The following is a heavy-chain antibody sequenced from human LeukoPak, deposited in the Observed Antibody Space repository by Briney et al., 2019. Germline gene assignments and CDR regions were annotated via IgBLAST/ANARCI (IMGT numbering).Heavy chain of an antibody. J-gene: IGHJ3*02. Sequence: SGTLSLTCAVSGGSISSSNWWSWVRQPPGKGLEWIGEIYHSGSTNYNPSLKSRVTISVDTSKNQFSLKLSSVTAADTAVYFCARGPYSYDSSGAFDIWGQGTMVTVSS. CDR2: IYHSGST. D-gene: IGHD3-22*01. CDR1: GGSISSSNW. CDR3: ARGPYSYDSSGAFDI. V-gene: IGHV4-4*02.